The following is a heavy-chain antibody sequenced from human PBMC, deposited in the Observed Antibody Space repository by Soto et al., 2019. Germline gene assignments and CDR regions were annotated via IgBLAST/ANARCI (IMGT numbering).Heavy chain of an antibody. CDR2: IYWDDDK. CDR3: AHLPWKQLWPRAPVVY. Sequence: GPTLVNPTQTLTLTCTFSGFSLSTSGVGVGWIRQPPGKALEWLGIIYWDDDKRYSPSLKSRVTITKDTFKNQLVLTMTNMDPVDTATYYCAHLPWKQLWPRAPVVYWGQGTPVTVSS. V-gene: IGHV2-5*02. J-gene: IGHJ4*02. D-gene: IGHD5-18*01. CDR1: GFSLSTSGVG.